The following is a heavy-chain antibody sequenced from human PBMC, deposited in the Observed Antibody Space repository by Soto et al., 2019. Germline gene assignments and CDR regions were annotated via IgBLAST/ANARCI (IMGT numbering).Heavy chain of an antibody. CDR1: GFTFSSYA. Sequence: EVQLLESGGGLVQPGGSLRLSCAASGFTFSSYAMSWVRQAPGKGLEWVSAISGSGGSTYYADSVKGRFTISRDNSKNTLYLQKNSLRAEDTAVYYCAKRGDYSNYEGVFDYWGQGTLVTVSS. V-gene: IGHV3-23*01. J-gene: IGHJ4*02. D-gene: IGHD4-4*01. CDR2: ISGSGGST. CDR3: AKRGDYSNYEGVFDY.